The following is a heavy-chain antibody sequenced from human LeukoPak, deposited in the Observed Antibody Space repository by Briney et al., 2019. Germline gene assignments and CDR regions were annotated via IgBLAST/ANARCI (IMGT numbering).Heavy chain of an antibody. J-gene: IGHJ4*02. CDR3: AREDSSGWYLDY. CDR2: INSDGSST. Sequence: GGSLRRSCAASGFTFSSYWMHWVRQAPGKGLVWVSRINSDGSSTSYTDSVKGRFTISRDNAKNTLYLQMNSLRAEDTAVYYCAREDSSGWYLDYWGQGTLVTVSS. D-gene: IGHD6-19*01. V-gene: IGHV3-74*01. CDR1: GFTFSSYW.